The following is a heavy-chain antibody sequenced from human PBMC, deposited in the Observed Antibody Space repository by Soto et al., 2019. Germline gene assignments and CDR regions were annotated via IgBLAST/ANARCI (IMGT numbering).Heavy chain of an antibody. CDR1: GGTFSSYT. D-gene: IGHD4-17*01. Sequence: QVQLVQSGAEVKKPGSSVKVSCKASGGTFSSYTISWVRQAPGQGLEWMGRIIPILGIANYAQKFQGRVTITADKSPSTAYMELSSLGSEDTAVYYCARFPPHDSGDYEIWFDPWGQGTLVTVSS. V-gene: IGHV1-69*02. CDR3: ARFPPHDSGDYEIWFDP. J-gene: IGHJ5*02. CDR2: IIPILGIA.